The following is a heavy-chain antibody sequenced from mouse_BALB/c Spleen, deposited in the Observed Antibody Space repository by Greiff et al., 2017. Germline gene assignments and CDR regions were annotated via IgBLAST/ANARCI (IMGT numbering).Heavy chain of an antibody. CDR1: GFTFSNYW. CDR2: ISLKSNNYAT. J-gene: IGHJ4*01. Sequence: EVKLLESGGGLVQPGGSMKLSCVASGFTFSNYWMNWVRQSPEKGLEWVAEISLKSNNYATHYAESVKGTFTISRDDSKSSVYLQMNNLRAEETGIYYGTWPYDGYYAYYAMDYWGQGTSVTVSS. CDR3: TWPYDGYYAYYAMDY. V-gene: IGHV6-6*02. D-gene: IGHD2-3*01.